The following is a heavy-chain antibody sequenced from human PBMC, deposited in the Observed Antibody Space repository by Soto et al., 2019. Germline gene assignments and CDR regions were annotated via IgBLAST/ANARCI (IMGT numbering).Heavy chain of an antibody. CDR3: AKDPSPGISGTVYAFDI. D-gene: IGHD3-3*01. V-gene: IGHV3-9*01. Sequence: GGSLRLSCAASGFTFDDYAMHWVRQAPGKGLEWVSGISWNSGSIGYADSVKGRFTISRDNAKNSLYLQMNSLRAEDTALYYCAKDPSPGISGTVYAFDIWGQGTMVTVSS. CDR1: GFTFDDYA. CDR2: ISWNSGSI. J-gene: IGHJ3*02.